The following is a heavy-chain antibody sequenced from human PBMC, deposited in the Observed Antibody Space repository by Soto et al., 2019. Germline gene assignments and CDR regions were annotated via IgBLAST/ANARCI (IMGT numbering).Heavy chain of an antibody. CDR1: GYTFTSYA. D-gene: IGHD3-16*02. CDR2: INAGNGNT. J-gene: IGHJ4*02. V-gene: IGHV1-3*01. Sequence: ASVKVSCKASGYTFTSYAMHWVRQAPGQRLEWMGWINAGNGNTKYSQKFQGRVTITRDTSASTAYMELSSLRSEDTAVYYCARSDYVWGSYRSIDYWGQGTLVTVSS. CDR3: ARSDYVWGSYRSIDY.